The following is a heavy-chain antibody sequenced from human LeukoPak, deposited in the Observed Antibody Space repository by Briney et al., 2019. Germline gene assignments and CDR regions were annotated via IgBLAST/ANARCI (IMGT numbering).Heavy chain of an antibody. CDR2: VDPEDGET. V-gene: IGHV1-69-2*01. D-gene: IGHD6-19*01. CDR3: AGGYSSGRGGDY. Sequence: ASVKVSCKVSGYTFTDYYMHWVQQAPGKGLEWMGLVDPEDGETIYAEKFQGRVTITADTSTDTAYMELSSLRSEDTAVYDCAGGYSSGRGGDYWGQGTLVTVSS. J-gene: IGHJ4*02. CDR1: GYTFTDYY.